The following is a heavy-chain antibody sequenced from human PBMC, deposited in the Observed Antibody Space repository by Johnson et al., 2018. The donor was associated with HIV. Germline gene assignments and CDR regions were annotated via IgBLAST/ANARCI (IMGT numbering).Heavy chain of an antibody. CDR2: ISYDGSNK. Sequence: QVQLVESGGGVVLPGRSLRLSCAASGFTFSSYAMHWVRQAPGKGLEWVAVISYDGSNKYYADSVKGRFTISRDNSKNTLYLQLNSLRAEDTAVYYCARDLILYYYGPGKAFDIWGQGTMVPVSS. CDR1: GFTFSSYA. J-gene: IGHJ3*02. D-gene: IGHD3-10*01. CDR3: ARDLILYYYGPGKAFDI. V-gene: IGHV3-30*04.